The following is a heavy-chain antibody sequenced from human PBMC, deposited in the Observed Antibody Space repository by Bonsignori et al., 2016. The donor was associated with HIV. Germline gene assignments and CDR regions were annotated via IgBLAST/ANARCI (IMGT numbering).Heavy chain of an antibody. V-gene: IGHV3-7*04. CDR1: GFTFSSYW. Sequence: GESLKISCAASGFTFSSYWMSWVRQAPGKGLEWVANIKQDGSEKYYVDSVKGRFTISRDNAKNSLYLQMNSLRAEDTAVYYCARGPKKQWLVSWGQGTLVTVSS. J-gene: IGHJ4*02. CDR3: ARGPKKQWLVS. CDR2: IKQDGSEK. D-gene: IGHD6-19*01.